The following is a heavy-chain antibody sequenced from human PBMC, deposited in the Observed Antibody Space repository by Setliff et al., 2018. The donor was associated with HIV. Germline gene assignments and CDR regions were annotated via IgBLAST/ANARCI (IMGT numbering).Heavy chain of an antibody. V-gene: IGHV1-18*03. D-gene: IGHD6-13*01. J-gene: IGHJ3*02. CDR3: ARRGVFDAFDI. CDR1: GSTFTGYA. Sequence: ASVKVSCKASGSTFTGYAISWVRQAPGQGLEWLGWISAYNGDTNYAQKVQGRVSMTIDTSTSTAYMELRSLRSDDMAVYYCARRGVFDAFDIWGQGTMVTVSS. CDR2: ISAYNGDT.